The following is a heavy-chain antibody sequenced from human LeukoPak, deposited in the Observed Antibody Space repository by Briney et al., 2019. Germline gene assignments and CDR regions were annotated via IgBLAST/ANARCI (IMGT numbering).Heavy chain of an antibody. V-gene: IGHV3-7*04. CDR1: GFTFSSYW. Sequence: GGSLRLSCAAFGFTFSSYWMSWVRQAPGKGLELVANIKQDGSEKYYVDSVKGRFTISRDNAKNSLYLQMNSLRAEDTAVYYCARDTRWGGEDFDYWGQGTLLTVSS. J-gene: IGHJ4*02. CDR2: IKQDGSEK. CDR3: ARDTRWGGEDFDY. D-gene: IGHD2-2*01.